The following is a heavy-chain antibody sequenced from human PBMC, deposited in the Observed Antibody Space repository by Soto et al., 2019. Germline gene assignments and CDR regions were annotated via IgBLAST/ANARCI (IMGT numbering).Heavy chain of an antibody. CDR3: ARDGPTAVFDY. J-gene: IGHJ4*02. D-gene: IGHD6-13*01. Sequence: QVQLVESGGGVVQPGRSLRLSCEASGFTFSSYGMPWVRQAPGKGLEGWAVIWYDGGKKKDANPVKGRFPISKDNSKNTLYLQMNSLRAEDTGVYYCARDGPTAVFDYWGQGTLVTVSS. CDR1: GFTFSSYG. V-gene: IGHV3-33*01. CDR2: IWYDGGKK.